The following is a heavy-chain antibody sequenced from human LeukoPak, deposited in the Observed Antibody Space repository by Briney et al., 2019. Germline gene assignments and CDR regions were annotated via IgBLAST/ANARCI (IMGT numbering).Heavy chain of an antibody. D-gene: IGHD6-13*01. V-gene: IGHV4-59*01. CDR3: ARGYSSWNP. J-gene: IGHJ1*01. CDR2: IYYSGST. CDR1: GGSISIYY. Sequence: SETLSLTCTVSGGSISIYYWSWIRQPPGKGLERIGYIYYSGSTNYNPSLKSRVTISVDTSKNQFSLKLSSVTAADTAVYYCARGYSSWNPWGQGTLVTVSS.